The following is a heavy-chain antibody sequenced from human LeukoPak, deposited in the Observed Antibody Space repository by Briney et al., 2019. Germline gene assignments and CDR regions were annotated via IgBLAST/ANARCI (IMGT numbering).Heavy chain of an antibody. CDR3: ARDLSGIAGYTYGRGIDY. D-gene: IGHD5-18*01. J-gene: IGHJ4*02. Sequence: GGSLRLSCAASGFTFSNYAIHWVRQAPGKGLEWVAVISYDGSNRFYADSVRGRFTISRDNSKNTLYLQMNSLRAEDTAVYYCARDLSGIAGYTYGRGIDYWGQGTLVTVSS. CDR1: GFTFSNYA. CDR2: ISYDGSNR. V-gene: IGHV3-30*03.